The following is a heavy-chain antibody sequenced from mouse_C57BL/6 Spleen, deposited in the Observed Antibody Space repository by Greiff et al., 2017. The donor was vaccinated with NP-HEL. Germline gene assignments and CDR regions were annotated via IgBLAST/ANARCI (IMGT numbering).Heavy chain of an antibody. CDR3: ARGAYGNYEGAMDY. V-gene: IGHV1-19*01. J-gene: IGHJ4*01. Sequence: VQLQQSGPVLVKPGASVKMSCKASGYTFTDYYMNWVKQSHGKSLEWIGVINPYNGGTSYNQKFKGKATLTVDTSSSTAYMELNSLTSEDSAVYYCARGAYGNYEGAMDYWGQGTSVTVSS. D-gene: IGHD2-1*01. CDR1: GYTFTDYY. CDR2: INPYNGGT.